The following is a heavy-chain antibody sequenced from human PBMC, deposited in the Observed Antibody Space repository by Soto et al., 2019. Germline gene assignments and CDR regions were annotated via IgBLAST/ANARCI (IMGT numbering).Heavy chain of an antibody. Sequence: EVQLVESGGGLVKPGGSLRLSCAASGFTFSSYSINWVRQAPGKGLEWVSSISSSSSYIYYADSVKGRFTISRDNAKNSLYLQMNSLRAEDTAVYYCARDQQQLEEYYYYGMDVWGQGTTVTVSS. D-gene: IGHD6-13*01. J-gene: IGHJ6*02. CDR2: ISSSSSYI. CDR3: ARDQQQLEEYYYYGMDV. V-gene: IGHV3-21*01. CDR1: GFTFSSYS.